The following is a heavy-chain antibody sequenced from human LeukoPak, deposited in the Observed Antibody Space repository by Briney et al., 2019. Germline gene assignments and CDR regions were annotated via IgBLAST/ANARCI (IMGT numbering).Heavy chain of an antibody. CDR2: ITWNSGDM. CDR1: GFTFDDYA. D-gene: IGHD2-21*02. CDR3: ARVRRGGDSRYFDY. V-gene: IGHV3-9*01. Sequence: GRSLRLSCAASGFTFDDYAMHWVRQAPGKGLEWVSSITWNSGDMDYADSVKGRFTISRDNAKNSLYLQMNSLRAEDTAVYFCARVRRGGDSRYFDYWGQGALVTVSS. J-gene: IGHJ4*02.